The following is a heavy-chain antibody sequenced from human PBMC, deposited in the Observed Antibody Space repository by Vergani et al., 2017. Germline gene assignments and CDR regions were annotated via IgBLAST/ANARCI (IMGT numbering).Heavy chain of an antibody. J-gene: IGHJ3*02. D-gene: IGHD3-10*01. CDR2: ISSSSSYI. V-gene: IGHV3-21*04. Sequence: EVQLVESGGGLVQPGGSLRLSCAASGFTFSSYSMNWVRQAPGKGLVLVSSISSSSSYIYYADSVKGRFTISRDNAKNSLYLQMNSLRAEDTAVYYCARDLGEWYPRGTGAFDIWGQGTMVTVSS. CDR1: GFTFSSYS. CDR3: ARDLGEWYPRGTGAFDI.